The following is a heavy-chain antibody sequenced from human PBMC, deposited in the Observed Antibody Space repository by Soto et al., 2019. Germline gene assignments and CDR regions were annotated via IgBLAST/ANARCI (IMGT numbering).Heavy chain of an antibody. CDR1: GCTFSSYA. CDR2: ITYDGSNK. V-gene: IGHV3-30-3*01. J-gene: IGHJ4*02. D-gene: IGHD6-19*01. CDR3: AKDPRQGYSSGWSGPISYYFDY. Sequence: GGSLRLSCAASGCTFSSYAMHWVRKAPGKGLEWVAVITYDGSNKYYAASVKGRFTISRDNSKNTLYLQMNSLRAEDTAVYYCAKDPRQGYSSGWSGPISYYFDYWGQGTLVTVSS.